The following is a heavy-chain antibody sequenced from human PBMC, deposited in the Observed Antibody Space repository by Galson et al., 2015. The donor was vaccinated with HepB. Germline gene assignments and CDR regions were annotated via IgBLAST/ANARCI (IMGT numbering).Heavy chain of an antibody. V-gene: IGHV3-7*01. CDR3: ARDSGQNYYDSSGYYYPEYFQH. CDR1: GFTLSSYW. D-gene: IGHD3-22*01. Sequence: SLRLSCAASGFTLSSYWMSWVRQAPGKGLEWVANIKQDGSEKYYVDSVKGRFTISRDNAKNSLYLQMNSLRAEDTAVYYCARDSGQNYYDSSGYYYPEYFQHWGQGTLVTVSS. J-gene: IGHJ1*01. CDR2: IKQDGSEK.